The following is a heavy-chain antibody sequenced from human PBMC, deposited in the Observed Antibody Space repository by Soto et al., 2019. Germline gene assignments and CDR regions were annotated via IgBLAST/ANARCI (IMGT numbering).Heavy chain of an antibody. CDR2: IYWDDDK. D-gene: IGHD5-12*01. Sequence: SGPTLVKPTQTLTLTCTFSGFSLSTSGVGVGWIRQPPGKALEWLALIYWDDDKRYSPSLKSRLTITKDTSKNQVVLTMTNMDPVDTATYYCAQYRGYSGYDAQNYFDYWGQGTLVTVSS. V-gene: IGHV2-5*02. CDR1: GFSLSTSGVG. J-gene: IGHJ4*02. CDR3: AQYRGYSGYDAQNYFDY.